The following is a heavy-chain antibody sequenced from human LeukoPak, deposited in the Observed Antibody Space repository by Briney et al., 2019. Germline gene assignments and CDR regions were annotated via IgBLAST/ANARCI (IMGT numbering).Heavy chain of an antibody. CDR1: GFTFSSYG. J-gene: IGHJ3*02. CDR3: ARGGDSSGSIRSAFDI. D-gene: IGHD3-22*01. CDR2: ISSSGST. V-gene: IGHV3-33*08. Sequence: PGRSLRLSCAASGFTFSSYGMHWVRQAPGKGLEWVAVISSSGSTYYADSVKGRFTISRDNSKNTLYLQMNSLRAEDTAVYYCARGGDSSGSIRSAFDIWGQGTMVTVSS.